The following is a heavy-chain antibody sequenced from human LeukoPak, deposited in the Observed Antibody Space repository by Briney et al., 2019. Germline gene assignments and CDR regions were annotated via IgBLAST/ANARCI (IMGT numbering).Heavy chain of an antibody. J-gene: IGHJ6*02. CDR3: ARELAYCGGDCYDGMDV. Sequence: GGSLRLSCAASGFTFSNYAMHWVRQAPGKGLEWVALMSYVGSKKYYADSVKGRFTISRDNSNNTVYLQMNSLRVEDTAVYYCARELAYCGGDCYDGMDVWGQGTTVTVSS. CDR2: MSYVGSKK. CDR1: GFTFSNYA. V-gene: IGHV3-30-3*01. D-gene: IGHD2-21*01.